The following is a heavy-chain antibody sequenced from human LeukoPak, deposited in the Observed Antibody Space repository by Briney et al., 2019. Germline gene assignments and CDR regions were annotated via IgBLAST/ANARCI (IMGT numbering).Heavy chain of an antibody. CDR2: ISSSSSYI. J-gene: IGHJ5*02. V-gene: IGHV3-21*01. Sequence: GALRPSFGASGFHFSRYSMNWVRQAPGKGVEWGSSISSSSSYIYYADSVKGRFTISRDNAKNSLNLQMNSLRAEDTAVYYCARVPLRGSGRNWFDPWGQGTLVTVSS. CDR3: ARVPLRGSGRNWFDP. D-gene: IGHD3-10*01. CDR1: GFHFSRYS.